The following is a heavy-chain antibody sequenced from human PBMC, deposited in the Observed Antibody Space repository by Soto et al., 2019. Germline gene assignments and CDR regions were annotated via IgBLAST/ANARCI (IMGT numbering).Heavy chain of an antibody. D-gene: IGHD3-10*01. CDR2: IYYSGST. Sequence: PSETLSLTCTVSGGSISSGGYSWSWIRQHPGKGLEWIGYIYYSGSTYYDPSLKSRVTISVDTSKNQFSLNLSSVTAADTAVYYCARDYYYGSGSYSRVHYFDYWGQGTLVTVSS. CDR3: ARDYYYGSGSYSRVHYFDY. J-gene: IGHJ4*02. V-gene: IGHV4-31*03. CDR1: GGSISSGGYS.